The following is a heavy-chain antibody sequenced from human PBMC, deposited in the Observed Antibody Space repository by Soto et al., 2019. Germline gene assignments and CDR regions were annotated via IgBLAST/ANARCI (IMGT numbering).Heavy chain of an antibody. CDR2: IYYSGST. Sequence: SETLSITCTVSGGSISSGGYYWSWIRQHPGKGLEWIGYIYYSGSTNYNPSLKSRVTISVDTSKNQFSLKLSSVTAADTAVYYCAIVGYYYYYYGNDVWGHRPRVTDS. D-gene: IGHD5-18*01. V-gene: IGHV4-61*08. J-gene: IGHJ6*02. CDR1: GGSISSGGYY. CDR3: AIVGYYYYYYGNDV.